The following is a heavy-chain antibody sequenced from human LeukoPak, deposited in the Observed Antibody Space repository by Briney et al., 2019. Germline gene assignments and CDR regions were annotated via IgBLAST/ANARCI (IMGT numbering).Heavy chain of an antibody. Sequence: PGGSLRLSCAASGFTLSNSAMGWVGQAQGKGREWVSTLSGRGITTYYADSVKGRFTISRDNSKNTLYLQTNSLRAEDTAVYYCAKGIYSSGWSYFDYWGHGTLVTVSS. CDR2: LSGRGITT. J-gene: IGHJ4*01. CDR3: AKGIYSSGWSYFDY. V-gene: IGHV3-23*01. D-gene: IGHD6-19*01. CDR1: GFTLSNSA.